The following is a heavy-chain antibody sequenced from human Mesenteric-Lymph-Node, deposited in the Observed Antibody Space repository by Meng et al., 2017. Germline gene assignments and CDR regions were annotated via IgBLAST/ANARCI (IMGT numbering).Heavy chain of an antibody. J-gene: IGHJ5*02. CDR3: ARGERLQAAPDWFDP. Sequence: GESLKISCAASGFIFTRCDMGWVRQAPGKGLEWVSSISSSSSYIYYADSVKGRFTISRDNAKNSLYLQMNSLRAEDTAVYYCARGERLQAAPDWFDPWGQGTLVTVSS. V-gene: IGHV3-21*01. D-gene: IGHD4-11*01. CDR2: ISSSSSYI. CDR1: GFIFTRCD.